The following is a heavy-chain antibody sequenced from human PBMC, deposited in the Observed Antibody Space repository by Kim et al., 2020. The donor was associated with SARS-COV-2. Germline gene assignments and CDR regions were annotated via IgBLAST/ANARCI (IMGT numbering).Heavy chain of an antibody. D-gene: IGHD3-16*01. V-gene: IGHV4-34*01. J-gene: IGHJ5*02. CDR1: GGSFSGYY. CDR3: ARATLSFHWNWGRGNWFDP. CDR2: INHSGST. Sequence: SETLSLTCAVYGGSFSGYYWSWIRQPPGKGLEWIGEINHSGSTNYNPSLKSRVTISVDTSKNQFSLKLSSVTAADTAVYYCARATLSFHWNWGRGNWFDPWGQGTLVTVSS.